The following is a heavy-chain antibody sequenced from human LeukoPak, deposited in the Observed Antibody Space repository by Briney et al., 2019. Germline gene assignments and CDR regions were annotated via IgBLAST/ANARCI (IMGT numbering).Heavy chain of an antibody. Sequence: SETLSLTCAVYGGSFSGYYWSWIRQPPGKGLEWIGEINHSGSTNYNPSLKSRVTISVDTSKNQFPLKLSSVTAADTAVYYCARGRKDIVVVPAAIFGYWGQGTLVTVSS. V-gene: IGHV4-34*01. CDR3: ARGRKDIVVVPAAIFGY. CDR1: GGSFSGYY. CDR2: INHSGST. D-gene: IGHD2-2*01. J-gene: IGHJ4*02.